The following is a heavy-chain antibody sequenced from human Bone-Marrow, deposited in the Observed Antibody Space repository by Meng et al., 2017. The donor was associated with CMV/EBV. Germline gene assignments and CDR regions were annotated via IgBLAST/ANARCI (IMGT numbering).Heavy chain of an antibody. Sequence: KVSCKASGGHFSSYAVSWVRQAPGQGLEWMGGIIPIFGTATYAQKFRGRVTITTDESTSTAYMELSSLRSEDTAVYYCARGNLWEFDYWGQGTLVTVSS. CDR1: GGHFSSYA. D-gene: IGHD1-26*01. J-gene: IGHJ4*02. CDR2: IIPIFGTA. CDR3: ARGNLWEFDY. V-gene: IGHV1-69*05.